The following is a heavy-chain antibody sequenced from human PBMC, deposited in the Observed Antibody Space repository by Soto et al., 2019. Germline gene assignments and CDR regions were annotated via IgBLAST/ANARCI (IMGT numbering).Heavy chain of an antibody. J-gene: IGHJ4*02. CDR3: ARGGRGYEFDY. CDR2: ISSNGGST. CDR1: GFTFSRYA. Sequence: EVQLVESGGGLVQPGGSLRLSCAASGFTFSRYAMHWVRQAPGKGLEYVSPISSNGGSTYYANSVKGRFTISRDNSTNTLYLQMGRLSPAATAVYYCARGGRGYEFDYWGQGTLVTVSS. V-gene: IGHV3-64*01. D-gene: IGHD5-12*01.